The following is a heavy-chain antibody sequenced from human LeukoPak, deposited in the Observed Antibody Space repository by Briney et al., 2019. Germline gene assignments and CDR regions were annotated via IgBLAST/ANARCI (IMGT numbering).Heavy chain of an antibody. Sequence: SETLSLTCAVYGGSFSGYYWSWIRQPSGKGLEWIGEINHSGSTNYNPSLKSRVTISVDTSKNQFSLKLSSVTAADTAVYYCASLNWNYGGNYYYYYGMDVWGQGTTVTVSS. CDR2: INHSGST. CDR1: GGSFSGYY. J-gene: IGHJ6*02. CDR3: ASLNWNYGGNYYYYYGMDV. D-gene: IGHD1-7*01. V-gene: IGHV4-34*01.